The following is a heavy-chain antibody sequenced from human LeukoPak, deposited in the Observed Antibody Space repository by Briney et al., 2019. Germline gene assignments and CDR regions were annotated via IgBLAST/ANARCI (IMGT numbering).Heavy chain of an antibody. CDR3: ARTMTGAFFDY. D-gene: IGHD3-9*01. CDR2: INGDGSST. Sequence: GGSLRLSCAASGFTFSTYWIHWVRQAPGKGLVWVSHINGDGSSTSYADSVKGRFAISRNNAKNTLYLQMNSLRAEDTAVYYCARTMTGAFFDYWGQGALVTVSS. J-gene: IGHJ4*02. V-gene: IGHV3-74*01. CDR1: GFTFSTYW.